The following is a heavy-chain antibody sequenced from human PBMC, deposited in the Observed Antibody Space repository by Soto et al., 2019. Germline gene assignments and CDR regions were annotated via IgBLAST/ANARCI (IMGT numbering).Heavy chain of an antibody. V-gene: IGHV3-74*03. CDR2: IKTDGTNT. CDR3: ARPRTSDWAYDI. Sequence: EVQLVESGGGLVQPGGSLSLSCAASGFTFSSYWMHWVRKAPGKGLVWVSRIKTDGTNTQYADSVKGRFTISRENANNMLYLEMNSLRGEDTAVYYCARPRTSDWAYDIWGQGTMVIVSS. D-gene: IGHD3-9*01. J-gene: IGHJ3*02. CDR1: GFTFSSYW.